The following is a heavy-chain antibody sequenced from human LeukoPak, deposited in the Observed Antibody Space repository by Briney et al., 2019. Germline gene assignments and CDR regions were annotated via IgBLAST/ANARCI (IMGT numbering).Heavy chain of an antibody. Sequence: GASVKVSCKASGYTFTSYDINWVRQATGQGLEWMGWINTNTGNPTYAQGFTGRFVFSLDTSVSTAYLQISSLKAEDTAVYYCARERPYYYDSSGYYTNWFDPWGQGTLVTVSS. CDR1: GYTFTSYD. CDR2: INTNTGNP. J-gene: IGHJ5*02. D-gene: IGHD3-22*01. CDR3: ARERPYYYDSSGYYTNWFDP. V-gene: IGHV7-4-1*02.